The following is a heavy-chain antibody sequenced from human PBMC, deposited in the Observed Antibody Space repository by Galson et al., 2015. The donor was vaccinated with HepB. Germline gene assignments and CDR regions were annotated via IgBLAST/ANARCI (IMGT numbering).Heavy chain of an antibody. D-gene: IGHD3-10*01. CDR3: TTDPVSLLLWFGELSIPPDAFDI. CDR1: GFTFSNAW. CDR2: IKSKTDGGTT. Sequence: SLRLSCAASGFTFSNAWMNWVRQAPGKGLEWVGRIKSKTDGGTTDYAAPVKGRFTISRDDSKNTLYLQMNSLKTEDTAVYYCTTDPVSLLLWFGELSIPPDAFDIWGQGTMVTVSS. V-gene: IGHV3-15*07. J-gene: IGHJ3*02.